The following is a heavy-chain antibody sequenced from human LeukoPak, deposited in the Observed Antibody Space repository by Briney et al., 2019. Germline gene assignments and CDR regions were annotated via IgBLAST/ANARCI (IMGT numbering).Heavy chain of an antibody. CDR2: INPSGGST. CDR1: GYTFTSYY. J-gene: IGHJ4*02. D-gene: IGHD2-2*01. CDR3: ARGSSATKLDY. Sequence: GESLKVSCKASGYTFTSYYMHWVRQAPGQGLEWMGIINPSGGSTSYAQKFQGRVTMTRDTSTSTVYMELSSLRSEDTAVYYCARGSSATKLDYWGQGTLVTVSS. V-gene: IGHV1-46*01.